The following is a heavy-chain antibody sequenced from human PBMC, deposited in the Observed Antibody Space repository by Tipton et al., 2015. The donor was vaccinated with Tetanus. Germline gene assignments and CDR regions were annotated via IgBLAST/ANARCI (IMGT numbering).Heavy chain of an antibody. Sequence: TLSLTCTVSGGSINNYYWSWIRQPPGKGLEWISYIFASGSTNYNPALKSRVTISMDTSKNQISLNLTSVTAADTAVYFCARRSYCTSTRCFDAFDLWGPGTRVSVSS. CDR1: GGSINNYY. CDR2: IFASGST. CDR3: ARRSYCTSTRCFDAFDL. J-gene: IGHJ3*01. D-gene: IGHD2-8*01. V-gene: IGHV4-59*07.